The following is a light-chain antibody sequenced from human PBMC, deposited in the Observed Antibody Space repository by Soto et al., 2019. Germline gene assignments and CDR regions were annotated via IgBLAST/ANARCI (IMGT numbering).Light chain of an antibody. CDR2: WAS. CDR3: HQYYSAPYT. CDR1: RSILYNSNNKNY. V-gene: IGKV4-1*01. J-gene: IGKJ2*01. Sequence: DIVMTQSPDSLAVSLGERATINCKSSRSILYNSNNKNYLTWYQHKPGQPPKLLISWASTRESGVPDRFSDSGSGTDFTLTISSLRAEDVAVYYCHQYYSAPYTFGQGTKLEIK.